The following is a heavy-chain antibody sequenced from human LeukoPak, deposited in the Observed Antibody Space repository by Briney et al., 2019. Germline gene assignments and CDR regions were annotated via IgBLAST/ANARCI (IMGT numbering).Heavy chain of an antibody. CDR3: ARGSDGYNPGNFGY. V-gene: IGHV4-31*03. Sequence: SETLSLTCTVSGGSISSGGYYWSWIRQHPGKGLEWIGYIYYSGSTYYNPSLKSRVTISVNTSKNQFSLKLSSVTAADTAVYYCARGSDGYNPGNFGYWGQGTLVTVSS. CDR1: GGSISSGGYY. J-gene: IGHJ4*02. D-gene: IGHD5-12*01. CDR2: IYYSGST.